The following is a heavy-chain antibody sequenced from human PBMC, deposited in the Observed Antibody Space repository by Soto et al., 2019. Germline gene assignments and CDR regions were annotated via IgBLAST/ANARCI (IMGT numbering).Heavy chain of an antibody. Sequence: GASVKVSCNASGYTFTGYYMHWVRPAPGQGLEWMGWINPNSGGTNYAQKFQGRVTMTRDTSTSTAYMGLSSLRSEDTAVYYCARDGSATGKNYYGMDVWGQGTTVTVSS. D-gene: IGHD4-4*01. J-gene: IGHJ6*02. CDR1: GYTFTGYY. CDR2: INPNSGGT. V-gene: IGHV1-2*02. CDR3: ARDGSATGKNYYGMDV.